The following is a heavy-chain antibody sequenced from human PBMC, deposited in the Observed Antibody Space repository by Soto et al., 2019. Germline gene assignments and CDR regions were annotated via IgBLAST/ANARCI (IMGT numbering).Heavy chain of an antibody. CDR1: GFTFSSYW. V-gene: IGHV3-21*01. J-gene: IGHJ3*02. D-gene: IGHD3-10*01. CDR3: APRKSGSFNIGAFDI. Sequence: GGSLRLSCAASGFTFSSYWMHWVRQAPGKGLEWVSYISKNGIDIYYADSVKGRFTISRDNANNSLFLQMNSLRAEDTAVYYCAPRKSGSFNIGAFDIWGQGTMVTVSS. CDR2: ISKNGIDI.